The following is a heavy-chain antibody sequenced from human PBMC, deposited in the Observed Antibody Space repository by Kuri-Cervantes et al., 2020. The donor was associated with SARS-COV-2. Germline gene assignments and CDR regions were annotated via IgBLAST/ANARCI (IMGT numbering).Heavy chain of an antibody. J-gene: IGHJ6*02. CDR1: GFTFSSYE. CDR2: ISSSDSTI. D-gene: IGHD5-12*01. Sequence: GESLKISCAASGFTFSSYEMNWVRQAPGKGLEWVSYISSSDSTIYYADSVKGRFTISRDNAKNSLYLQMNSLRAEDTAVYYCARELATTSVYYYYGMDVWGQGPTVTVSS. V-gene: IGHV3-48*03. CDR3: ARELATTSVYYYYGMDV.